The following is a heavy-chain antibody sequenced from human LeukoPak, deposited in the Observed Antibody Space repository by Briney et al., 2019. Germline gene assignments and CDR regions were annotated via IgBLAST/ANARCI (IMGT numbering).Heavy chain of an antibody. CDR2: RSYDGSNK. Sequence: GGSLRLSCAASGFTFSNYAMHWVRQAPGKGLEWVAVRSYDGSNKYYADSVKGRFTISRDNSKNTLYLQMNSLRVEDTAVYYCARDPGPYGDYMDVWAKGTTVTVSS. CDR1: GFTFSNYA. D-gene: IGHD1-1*01. CDR3: ARDPGPYGDYMDV. J-gene: IGHJ6*03. V-gene: IGHV3-30*04.